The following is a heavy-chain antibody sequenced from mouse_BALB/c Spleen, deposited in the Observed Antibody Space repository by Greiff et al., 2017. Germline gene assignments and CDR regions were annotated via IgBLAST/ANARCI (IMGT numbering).Heavy chain of an antibody. CDR2: INPSNGRT. J-gene: IGHJ3*01. Sequence: QVHVKQPGAELVKPGASVKLSCKASGYTFTSYWMHWVKQRPGQGLEWIGEINPSNGRTNYNEKFKSKATLTVDKSSSTAYMQLSSLTSEDSAVYYCARDYGAYWGQGTLVTVSA. V-gene: IGHV1S81*02. D-gene: IGHD1-1*01. CDR3: ARDYGAY. CDR1: GYTFTSYW.